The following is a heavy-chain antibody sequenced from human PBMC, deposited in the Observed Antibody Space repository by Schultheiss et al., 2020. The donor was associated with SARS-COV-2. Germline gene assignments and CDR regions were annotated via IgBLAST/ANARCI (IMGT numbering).Heavy chain of an antibody. CDR2: ISSSGSTI. CDR1: GFTFSSYT. D-gene: IGHD3-10*01. CDR3: ARELWFRELLGDY. V-gene: IGHV3-48*04. J-gene: IGHJ4*02. Sequence: GGSLRLSCAASGFTFSSYTMNWVRQAPGKGLEWISYISSSGSTIYYADSVKGRFTISRDNAKNSLYLQMNSLRAEDTAVYYCARELWFRELLGDYWGQGTLVTVSS.